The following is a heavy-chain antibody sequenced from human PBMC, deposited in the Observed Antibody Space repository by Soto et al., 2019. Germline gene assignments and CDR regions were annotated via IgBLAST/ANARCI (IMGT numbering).Heavy chain of an antibody. J-gene: IGHJ4*02. CDR2: ISAYNGNT. CDR1: GYTFTSYG. V-gene: IGHV1-18*01. Sequence: QVQLVQSGAEVKKPGASVKVSCKASGYTFTSYGISWVRQAPGQGLEWMGWISAYNGNTNYAQKLQGRVTRTTDTSPSTAYMELRSLRSDDTAVYYCARDVAIYSGYDSPVIYWGQGTLVTVSS. D-gene: IGHD5-12*01. CDR3: ARDVAIYSGYDSPVIY.